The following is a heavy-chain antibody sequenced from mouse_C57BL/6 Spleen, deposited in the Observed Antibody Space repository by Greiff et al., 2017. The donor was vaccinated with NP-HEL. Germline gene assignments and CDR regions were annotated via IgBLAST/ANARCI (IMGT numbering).Heavy chain of an antibody. J-gene: IGHJ2*01. Sequence: VQLQQPGAELVKPGASVKLSCKASGYTFTSYWMHWVKQRPGRGLEWIGRIDPNSGGTKYNEKFKSKATLTVDKPSSTAYMQLSSLTSEDSAVYYCAREESYYYGSSFYYFDYWGQGTTLTVSS. D-gene: IGHD1-1*01. CDR2: IDPNSGGT. CDR1: GYTFTSYW. CDR3: AREESYYYGSSFYYFDY. V-gene: IGHV1-72*01.